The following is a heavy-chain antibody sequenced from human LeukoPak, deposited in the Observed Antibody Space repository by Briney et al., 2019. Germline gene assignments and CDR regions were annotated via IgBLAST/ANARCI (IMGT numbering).Heavy chain of an antibody. CDR3: ASNTLRYFDWLYVPYNWFDP. CDR1: GGSISSSSYY. Sequence: TTSETLSLTCTVSGGSISSSSYYWGWIRQPPGKGLEWIGSIYYSGSTYYNPPLKSRVTISVDTSKNQFSLKLSSVTAADTAAYYCASNTLRYFDWLYVPYNWFDPWGQGTLVTVSS. CDR2: IYYSGST. J-gene: IGHJ5*02. D-gene: IGHD3-9*01. V-gene: IGHV4-39*01.